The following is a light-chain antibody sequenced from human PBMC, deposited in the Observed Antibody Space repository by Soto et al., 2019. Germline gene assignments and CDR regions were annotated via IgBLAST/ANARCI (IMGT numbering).Light chain of an antibody. CDR3: QQSHTTPNT. CDR1: QSISSY. V-gene: IGKV1-39*01. J-gene: IGKJ2*01. CDR2: AAS. Sequence: DIQMTQSPSSLSASVGDRVTITCRASQSISSYLNWYQQKPGKAPELLIYAASSLQSGVPSRFSGSGSGTDLTLTISSLQPEDFATYYCQQSHTTPNTFGQGTKLEIK.